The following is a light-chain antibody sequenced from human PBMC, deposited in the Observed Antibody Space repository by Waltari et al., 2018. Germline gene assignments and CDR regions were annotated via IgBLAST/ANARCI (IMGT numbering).Light chain of an antibody. CDR1: QSRSSSY. CDR3: QQYGSSPPT. Sequence: CRASQSRSSSYLAWYQQEPGQSPRLLIYGASSRATGIPDRFSGSGSGTDFTLTITSLEPEDFAGYSCQQYGSSPPTFGQGTKLEIK. V-gene: IGKV3-20*01. J-gene: IGKJ2*01. CDR2: GAS.